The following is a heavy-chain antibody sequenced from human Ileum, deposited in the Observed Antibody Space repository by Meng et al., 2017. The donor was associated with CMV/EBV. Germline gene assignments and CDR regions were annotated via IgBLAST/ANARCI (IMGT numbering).Heavy chain of an antibody. CDR3: VTKGGYCDAITCYTNFDF. Sequence: GGSLRLSCAASGFTFSTYAMAWVRQAPGTGLEWVAAISDSGGSTYYADSVKGRFTISRDNSKNTVYLEMNSLRVEDSALYYCVTKGGYCDAITCYTNFDFWGQGALVTVSS. CDR1: GFTFSTYA. J-gene: IGHJ4*02. V-gene: IGHV3-23*01. D-gene: IGHD2-2*02. CDR2: ISDSGGST.